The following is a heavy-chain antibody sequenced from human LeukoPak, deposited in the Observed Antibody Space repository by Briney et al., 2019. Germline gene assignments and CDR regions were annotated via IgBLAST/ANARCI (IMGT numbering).Heavy chain of an antibody. CDR2: SVVGSGNT. Sequence: ASVKVSCKASGFTFTNSAMQWVRQARGQSLECIGCSVVGSGNTNYAQKLQERVTITRDMSTSTAYMELSSLRSEDTAVYYCAGYCGGDCLYDYWGQGTLVTVSS. CDR1: GFTFTNSA. V-gene: IGHV1-58*02. CDR3: AGYCGGDCLYDY. J-gene: IGHJ4*02. D-gene: IGHD2-21*02.